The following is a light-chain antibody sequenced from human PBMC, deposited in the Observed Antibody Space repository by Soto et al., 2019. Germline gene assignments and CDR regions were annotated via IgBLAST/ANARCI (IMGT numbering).Light chain of an antibody. V-gene: IGLV1-44*01. CDR1: SSNIGSHP. CDR2: GDN. CDR3: ASWDNSLNGRYV. Sequence: QSVLTQPPSASGTPGQRVTISCSGRSSNIGSHPVNCYQHLPGTAPKLLLYGDNQRPSGVPDRFSASKAGASASLGISGLQSEDEATYYCASWDNSLNGRYVFGAGTMVPVL. J-gene: IGLJ1*01.